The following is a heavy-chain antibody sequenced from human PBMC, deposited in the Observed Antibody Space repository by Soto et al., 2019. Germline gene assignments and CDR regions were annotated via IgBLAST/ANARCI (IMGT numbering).Heavy chain of an antibody. V-gene: IGHV1-69*06. Sequence: ASVKVSCKASGGTFSRYAFSWVRQAPGQGLEWMGGTIPVFGTAKYAQKFQGRVTITADKSTSTAYMELRSLTSEDTAVYYCARADFGGVISYYFFYVMDVWGQGTTVTVS. J-gene: IGHJ6*02. CDR1: GGTFSRYA. CDR2: TIPVFGTA. CDR3: ARADFGGVISYYFFYVMDV. D-gene: IGHD3-3*01.